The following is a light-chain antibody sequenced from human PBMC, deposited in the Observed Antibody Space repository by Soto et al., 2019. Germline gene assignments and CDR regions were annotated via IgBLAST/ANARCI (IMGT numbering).Light chain of an antibody. V-gene: IGKV1-5*01. CDR1: QSVNSW. Sequence: DIQMTQSPSTLSASVGDRVTITCRASQSVNSWLAWYQQKPGRAPKLLIYSVSNLDSGVPSRFSGSGSGTKFTLTISSLQPDDFAIYYCQQFSSYPQTFGQGPRVDFK. CDR2: SVS. CDR3: QQFSSYPQT. J-gene: IGKJ1*01.